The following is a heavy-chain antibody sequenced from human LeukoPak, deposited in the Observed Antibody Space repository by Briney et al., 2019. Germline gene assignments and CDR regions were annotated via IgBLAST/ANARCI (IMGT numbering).Heavy chain of an antibody. V-gene: IGHV3-9*01. CDR2: ISWNSGSI. D-gene: IGHD3-22*01. Sequence: PGGSLRLSCAASGFTFDDYAMHWVRQAPGKGLEWVSGISWNSGSIGYADSVKGRFTISRDNAKNSLYLQMNSLRAEDTALYYCAKDHYYDSGGYYGPFDYWGQGTLVTVSS. CDR1: GFTFDDYA. J-gene: IGHJ4*02. CDR3: AKDHYYDSGGYYGPFDY.